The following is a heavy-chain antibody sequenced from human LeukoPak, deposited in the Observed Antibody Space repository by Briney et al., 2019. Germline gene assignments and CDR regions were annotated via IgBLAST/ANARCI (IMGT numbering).Heavy chain of an antibody. D-gene: IGHD2-21*01. V-gene: IGHV3-23*01. J-gene: IGHJ4*02. CDR3: GYCGSDCVFFDY. CDR1: GFTFSNYA. CDR2: ISVSGGRT. Sequence: PGGSLRLSCAASGFTFSNYAMNWVRQAPGKGLEWVSAISVSGGRTYYTDSVKGRFTISRDDSKNTLYLQMNSLRVDDTAVYYCGYCGSDCVFFDYWGQGTLVTVSS.